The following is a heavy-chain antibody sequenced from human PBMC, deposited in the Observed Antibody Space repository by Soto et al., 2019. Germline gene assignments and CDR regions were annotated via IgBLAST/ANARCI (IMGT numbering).Heavy chain of an antibody. CDR3: ARAGDTAMGDSFDY. CDR1: GGSISSGGYY. J-gene: IGHJ4*02. V-gene: IGHV4-31*03. CDR2: IYYSGST. D-gene: IGHD5-18*01. Sequence: SETLSLTCTVSGGSISSGGYYWSWIRQHPGKGLEWIGYIYYSGSTYYNPSLKSRVTISVDTSKNQFSLKLSPVTAADTAVYYCARAGDTAMGDSFDYWGQGTLVTVSS.